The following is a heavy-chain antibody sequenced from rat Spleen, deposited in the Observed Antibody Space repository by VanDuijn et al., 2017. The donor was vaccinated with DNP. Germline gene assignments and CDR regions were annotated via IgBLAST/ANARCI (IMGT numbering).Heavy chain of an antibody. Sequence: QVQLKESGPGLVQPSQTLSLICTVSGFSLTSYSVGWVRQPPGKGLEWIAAVSSSGTTYYNSALESRLRISRDTSKSQVFLKMNSLQTEDTAMYFCVRSDYNDDSHYYGYFDHWGQGVMVTVSS. CDR2: VSSSGTT. V-gene: IGHV2-6*01. J-gene: IGHJ2*01. CDR3: VRSDYNDDSHYYGYFDH. CDR1: GFSLTSYS. D-gene: IGHD1-12*02.